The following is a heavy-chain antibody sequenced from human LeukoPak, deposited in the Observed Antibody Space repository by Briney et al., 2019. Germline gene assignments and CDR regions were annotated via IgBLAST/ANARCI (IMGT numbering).Heavy chain of an antibody. D-gene: IGHD3-9*01. CDR1: GFTFSSYS. CDR3: ARATTYDILTGYFDY. V-gene: IGHV3-21*01. CDR2: ISSSSSYI. Sequence: GGSLRLSCAASGFTFSSYSMNWVRQAPGKGLEWVSSISSSSSYIYYADSVKGRFTISRDNAKNSLYLQMNSLRAEDTAMYYCARATTYDILTGYFDYWGQGTLVTVSS. J-gene: IGHJ4*02.